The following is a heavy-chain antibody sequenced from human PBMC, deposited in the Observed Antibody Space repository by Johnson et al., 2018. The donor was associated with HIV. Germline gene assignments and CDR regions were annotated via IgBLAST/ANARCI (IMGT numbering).Heavy chain of an antibody. J-gene: IGHJ3*02. V-gene: IGHV3-33*06. CDR3: AKVHSSSSNGFDI. Sequence: QVQLVESGGGVVQPGRSLRLSCAASGFTFSSYGMHWVRQAPGKGLEWVAVIWYDGSNKYYADSVKGRFTVSRDNYKNTLYLQVNSLRGEDTAVYYCAKVHSSSSNGFDIWGQGTMVTVSS. CDR2: IWYDGSNK. D-gene: IGHD6-6*01. CDR1: GFTFSSYG.